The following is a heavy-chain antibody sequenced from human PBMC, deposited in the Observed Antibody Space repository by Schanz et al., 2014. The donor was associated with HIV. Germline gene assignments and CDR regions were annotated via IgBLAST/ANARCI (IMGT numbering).Heavy chain of an antibody. Sequence: EVQLVESGGGLVEPGGSLRLSCEASGFSFSSFSMNWVRQAPGKGLEWVSSIGSGGGYKYYADSVNGRFTISRDNAKNSLHLQMSRLGAEDTAVYYCAREEVSMIEVVSPWCFDIWGRGTLVTVSS. CDR2: IGSGGGYK. CDR3: AREEVSMIEVVSPWCFDI. J-gene: IGHJ2*01. D-gene: IGHD3-22*01. V-gene: IGHV3-21*02. CDR1: GFSFSSFS.